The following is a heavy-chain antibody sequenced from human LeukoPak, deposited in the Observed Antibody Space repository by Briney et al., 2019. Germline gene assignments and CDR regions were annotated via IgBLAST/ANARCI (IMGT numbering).Heavy chain of an antibody. CDR2: IYYSGST. CDR1: GGSISSYY. J-gene: IGHJ3*02. D-gene: IGHD3-22*01. V-gene: IGHV4-59*01. CDR3: AREPPHYYDSSGYYLDAFDI. Sequence: DPSETLSLTCTVSGGSISSYYWNWIRQSPGKGLEWIGYIYYSGSTNYNPSLKSRVTISVDTSKNQFSLKLSSVTAADTAVYYCAREPPHYYDSSGYYLDAFDIWGQGTMVTVSS.